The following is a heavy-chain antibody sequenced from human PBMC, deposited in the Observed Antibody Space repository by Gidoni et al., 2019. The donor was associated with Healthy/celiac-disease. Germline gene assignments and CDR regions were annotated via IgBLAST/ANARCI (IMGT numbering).Heavy chain of an antibody. V-gene: IGHV3-9*01. CDR3: AKAAVTNYFDY. CDR2: ISWNIGSI. CDR1: GFTFDDYA. Sequence: EVQLVESGGGLVLPGRSLILSCAASGFTFDDYAMHWVRQAPGKGLDWVSGISWNIGSIGYADSVKGRVTISRDNAKNSLYLQMNSLRAEDTALYYCAKAAVTNYFDYWGQGTLVTVSS. D-gene: IGHD4-17*01. J-gene: IGHJ4*02.